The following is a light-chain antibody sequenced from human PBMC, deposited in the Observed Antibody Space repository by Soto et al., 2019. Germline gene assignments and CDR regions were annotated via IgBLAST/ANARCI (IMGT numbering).Light chain of an antibody. CDR3: SSFTSRFTFNYV. CDR1: SSDVGAYNY. CDR2: EVT. J-gene: IGLJ1*01. V-gene: IGLV2-14*01. Sequence: QSALTQPASVSGSPGQSITISCTGTSSDVGAYNYVSWYQQHPGKAPKIIIYEVTNRPSGVSNRFSGSKSGNTASLTISGLQAEDDADYYCSSFTSRFTFNYVFGTGTKVNVL.